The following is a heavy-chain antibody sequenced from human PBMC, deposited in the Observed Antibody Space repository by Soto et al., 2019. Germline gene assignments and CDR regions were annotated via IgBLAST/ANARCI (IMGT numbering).Heavy chain of an antibody. Sequence: QVQLQESGPGLVKPSETLSLTCTVSGAPITTTKWWAWVRLPPGKGLEWIGELSRGDERSSNPSLEGRFTMSLDKSNNHFSLKPTSVTAADTAIYYCATQTISYTWGVWGRGTSVTVSS. V-gene: IGHV4-4*02. J-gene: IGHJ6*02. CDR2: LSRGDER. CDR1: GAPITTTKW. D-gene: IGHD3-16*01. CDR3: ATQTISYTWGV.